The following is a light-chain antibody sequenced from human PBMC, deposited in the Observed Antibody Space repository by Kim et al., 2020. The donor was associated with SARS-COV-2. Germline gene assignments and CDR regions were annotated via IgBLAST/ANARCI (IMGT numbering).Light chain of an antibody. CDR1: SLRTYY. Sequence: LGQTVRITCQGDSLRTYYAGWYQQKPGQAPILVIYGKNNRPSGIPGRFSGSSSGNTASLTVTGAQAVDEADYYCNSRDNSGDHVVFGGGTQLTVL. V-gene: IGLV3-19*01. J-gene: IGLJ2*01. CDR3: NSRDNSGDHVV. CDR2: GKN.